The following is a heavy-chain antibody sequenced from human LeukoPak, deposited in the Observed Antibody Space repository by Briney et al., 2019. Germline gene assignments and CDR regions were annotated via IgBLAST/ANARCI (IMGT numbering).Heavy chain of an antibody. CDR1: GGSISSGGYY. D-gene: IGHD3-10*01. CDR2: IYYSGST. J-gene: IGHJ6*02. Sequence: SQTLSLTCTVSGGSISSGGYYWSWIRQHPGKGLEWIGYIYYSGSTYYNPSLKSRVTISVDTSKNQFSPKLSSVTAADTAVYYCARVTGATHYYYYYGMDVWGQGTMVTVSS. V-gene: IGHV4-31*03. CDR3: ARVTGATHYYYYYGMDV.